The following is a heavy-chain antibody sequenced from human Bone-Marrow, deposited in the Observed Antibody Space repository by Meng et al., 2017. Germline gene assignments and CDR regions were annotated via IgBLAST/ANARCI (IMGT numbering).Heavy chain of an antibody. V-gene: IGHV3-48*03. CDR3: ATNYYDSSGSLKFDAFDI. J-gene: IGHJ3*02. CDR2: ISSSGSTI. Sequence: GESLKISCAASGFTFSSYEMNWVRQAPGKGLEWVSYISSSGSTIYYADSVKGRFTISRDNAKNSLYLQMNSLRAEDTAVYYCATNYYDSSGSLKFDAFDIWGQGTMVTVSS. CDR1: GFTFSSYE. D-gene: IGHD3-22*01.